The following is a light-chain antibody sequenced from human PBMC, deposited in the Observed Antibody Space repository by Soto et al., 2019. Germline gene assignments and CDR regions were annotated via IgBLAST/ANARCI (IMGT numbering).Light chain of an antibody. CDR3: QQAASFPIT. CDR1: QSVNSN. Sequence: EIVLTQSTATLSFSRGESATPSGRASQSVNSNLAWYQQKPGQAPRLLIYGASSRATGIPARFSGSGSGTDFTLTINSLQPEDFATYYCQQAASFPITFGQGTLLEIK. CDR2: GAS. V-gene: IGKV3-15*01. J-gene: IGKJ5*01.